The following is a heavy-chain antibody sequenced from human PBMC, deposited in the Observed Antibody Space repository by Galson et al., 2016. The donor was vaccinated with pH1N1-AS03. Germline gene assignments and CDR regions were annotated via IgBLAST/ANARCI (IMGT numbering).Heavy chain of an antibody. D-gene: IGHD5-18*01. CDR3: GTLIQIYTDY. Sequence: SLRLSCAASGFTFSSHVMAWVRQAPGKGLEWVASINQDGSEKYYVDSVKGRFTISRDNVQNSLFLQMDSLRAEDTGIYYCGTLIQIYTDYWGQGTLVTVSS. CDR2: INQDGSEK. V-gene: IGHV3-7*01. J-gene: IGHJ4*02. CDR1: GFTFSSHV.